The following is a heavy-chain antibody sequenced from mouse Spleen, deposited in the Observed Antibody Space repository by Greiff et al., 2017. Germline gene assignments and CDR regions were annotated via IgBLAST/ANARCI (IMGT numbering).Heavy chain of an antibody. J-gene: IGHJ1*01. Sequence: QVQLQQSGAELVKPGASVKLSCKASGYTFTSYWMHWVKQRPGQGLEWIGMIHPNSGSTNYNEKFKSKATLTVDKSSSTAYMQLSSLTSEDSAVYYCARPLTGVHWYFDVWGAGTTVTVSS. CDR1: GYTFTSYW. D-gene: IGHD4-1*01. V-gene: IGHV1-64*01. CDR3: ARPLTGVHWYFDV. CDR2: IHPNSGST.